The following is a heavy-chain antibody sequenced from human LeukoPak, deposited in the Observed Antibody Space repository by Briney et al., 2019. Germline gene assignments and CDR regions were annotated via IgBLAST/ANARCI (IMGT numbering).Heavy chain of an antibody. J-gene: IGHJ6*03. CDR1: GYTFTSYG. CDR3: ARVGYSYGDYYYYMDV. CDR2: ISAYNGNT. Sequence: SVKVSCKASGYTFTSYGISWVRQAPGQGLEWMGWISAYNGNTNYAQKLQGRVTMTTDTSTSTAYMELRSLRSDDTAVYYCARVGYSYGDYYYYMDVWGKGTTVTISS. D-gene: IGHD5-18*01. V-gene: IGHV1-18*01.